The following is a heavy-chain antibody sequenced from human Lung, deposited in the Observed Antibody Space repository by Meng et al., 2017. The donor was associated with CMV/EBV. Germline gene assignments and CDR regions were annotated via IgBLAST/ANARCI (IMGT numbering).Heavy chain of an antibody. J-gene: IGHJ4*02. CDR2: IDDSGST. CDR3: ARGKQDAWELLAY. CDR1: GVSISSNIR. D-gene: IGHD1-26*01. Sequence: QVPSLESGPGLVKPSGTLSLTCGVSGVSISSNIRWTWVRQPPGKGLEWIGDIDDSGSTNYNPSLNNRISISLDKSKNHFSLKVNSVTAADTAVYYCARGKQDAWELLAYWGQGALVTVSS. V-gene: IGHV4-4*02.